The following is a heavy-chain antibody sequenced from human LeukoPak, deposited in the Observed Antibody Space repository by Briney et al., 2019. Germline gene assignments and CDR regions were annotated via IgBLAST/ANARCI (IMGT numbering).Heavy chain of an antibody. V-gene: IGHV1-2*02. J-gene: IGHJ5*01. D-gene: IGHD1-26*01. CDR2: INPKNGDT. CDR3: AKGRLSGSYNRFES. CDR1: GYTFTSYD. Sequence: GASVKVSCKASGYTFTSYDINWVRQAPGQGLEWMGWINPKNGDTNYAQNFQGRVTMTRDTSILTVYMEVSSLRSDDTAVYYCAKGRLSGSYNRFESWGQGTLVTVSS.